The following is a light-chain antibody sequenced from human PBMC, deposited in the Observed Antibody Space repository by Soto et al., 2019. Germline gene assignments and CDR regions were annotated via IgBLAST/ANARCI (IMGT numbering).Light chain of an antibody. Sequence: QSALTQPASVSGSPGQSIAISCIGTSSDVGGYNYVSWFQQHPDKAPKLMIYEVTYRPSGVSDRFSGSKSGNTASLTISGLQAEDEADYSCNSYTSNNTWVFGGGTKLTVL. J-gene: IGLJ3*02. V-gene: IGLV2-14*01. CDR3: NSYTSNNTWV. CDR2: EVT. CDR1: SSDVGGYNY.